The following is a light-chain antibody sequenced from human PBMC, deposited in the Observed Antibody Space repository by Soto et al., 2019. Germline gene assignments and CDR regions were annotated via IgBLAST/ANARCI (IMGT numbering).Light chain of an antibody. J-gene: IGKJ3*01. Sequence: EIVLTQSPATLYLSPGERATLSCRASQSVSRNLAWYQQKPGQAPRLVIYDASERATGIPARFSGSASGTDFTLTISSLEPEDFAVYYCQQRSNWPLTFGPGTKVDI. CDR2: DAS. V-gene: IGKV3-11*01. CDR1: QSVSRN. CDR3: QQRSNWPLT.